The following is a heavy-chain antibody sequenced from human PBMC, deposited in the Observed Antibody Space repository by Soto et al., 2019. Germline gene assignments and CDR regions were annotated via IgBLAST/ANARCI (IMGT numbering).Heavy chain of an antibody. CDR1: GGSISSYY. D-gene: IGHD3-10*01. J-gene: IGHJ6*02. V-gene: IGHV4-59*12. Sequence: PSETLSLTCTVSGGSISSYYWSWLRQPPGKGLEWIGYMYYSGGTNYNPSLKSRVTISEDMSKNQFSLKLSSVTAADTAVYYCARGPRYYYGSGSYYSHYYYYGMDVWGQGTTVTVSS. CDR3: ARGPRYYYGSGSYYSHYYYYGMDV. CDR2: MYYSGGT.